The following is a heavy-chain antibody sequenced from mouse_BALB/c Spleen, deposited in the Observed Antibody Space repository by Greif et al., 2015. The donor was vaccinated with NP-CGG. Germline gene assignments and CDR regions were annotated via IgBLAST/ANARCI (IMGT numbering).Heavy chain of an antibody. V-gene: IGHV1-12*01. CDR1: GYTFTSYN. Sequence: QVQLQQSGAELVKPGASVKMSCKASGYTFTSYNMHWVKQTPGQGLEWIGAIYPGNGDTSYNQKSKGKATLTADKSSSPAYMQLSSLTSEDSAVYYCAGYDGYYWGQGTTLTVSS. D-gene: IGHD2-3*01. CDR3: AGYDGYY. CDR2: IYPGNGDT. J-gene: IGHJ2*01.